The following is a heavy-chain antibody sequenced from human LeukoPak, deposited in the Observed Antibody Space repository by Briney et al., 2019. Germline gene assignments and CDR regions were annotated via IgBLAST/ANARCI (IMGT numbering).Heavy chain of an antibody. CDR2: ISAYNGNT. CDR1: GYTFTSYG. CDR3: ARDSVVVPAATTGDY. Sequence: ASVKVSCKASGYTFTSYGIRWVRQAPGQGLEWMGWISAYNGNTKYAQKLQGRVTMTTDTSTSTAYMELRSLRSDDTAVYYCARDSVVVPAATTGDYWGQGTLVTVSS. J-gene: IGHJ4*02. D-gene: IGHD2-2*01. V-gene: IGHV1-18*01.